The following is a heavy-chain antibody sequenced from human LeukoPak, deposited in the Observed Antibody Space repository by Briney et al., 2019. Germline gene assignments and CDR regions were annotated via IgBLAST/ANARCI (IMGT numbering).Heavy chain of an antibody. Sequence: RASVKVSCKVSGSTFTNHGISWVREAPGQGLEWMGWISTYNGHTNYAQKFQGRVTMTTDTSTSTVYMEVRSLRSDDTAVYYCARGVTARRVYYDMDIWGRGTTVTISS. CDR1: GSTFTNHG. CDR3: ARGVTARRVYYDMDI. D-gene: IGHD2-21*02. CDR2: ISTYNGHT. J-gene: IGHJ6*03. V-gene: IGHV1-18*01.